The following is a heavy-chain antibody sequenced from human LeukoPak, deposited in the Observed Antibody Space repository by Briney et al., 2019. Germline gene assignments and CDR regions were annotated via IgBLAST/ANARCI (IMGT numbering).Heavy chain of an antibody. CDR2: INPSGGST. CDR1: GGTFSSYA. D-gene: IGHD3-10*01. Sequence: GASVKVSCKASGGTFSSYAISWVRQAPGQGLEWMGIINPSGGSTSYAQKFQGRVTMTRDTSTSTVYMELSSLRSEDTAAYYCYYPDYWGQGTLVTVSS. V-gene: IGHV1-46*01. CDR3: YYPDY. J-gene: IGHJ4*02.